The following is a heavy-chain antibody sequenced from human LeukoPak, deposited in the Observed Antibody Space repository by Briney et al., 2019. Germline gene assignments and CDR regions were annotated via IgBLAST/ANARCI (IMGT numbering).Heavy chain of an antibody. CDR3: ARDLRPVVTATLLEAFDH. V-gene: IGHV3-7*01. D-gene: IGHD2-21*02. CDR1: GFTFSSYW. CDR2: IKQDGSEK. Sequence: GGSLRLSCAASGFTFSSYWMSWVRQAPGKGLEWVANIKQDGSEKYYVDSVKGRFTISRDNAKNSLYLQMNSLRAEDTAVYYCARDLRPVVTATLLEAFDHWGQGTLVTVSS. J-gene: IGHJ4*02.